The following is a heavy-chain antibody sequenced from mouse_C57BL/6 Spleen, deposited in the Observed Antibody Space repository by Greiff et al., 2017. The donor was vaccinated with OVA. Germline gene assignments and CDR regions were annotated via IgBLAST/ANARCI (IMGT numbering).Heavy chain of an antibody. CDR3: ARLITPYFEY. J-gene: IGHJ2*01. D-gene: IGHD2-4*01. CDR2: IDPSDSYT. V-gene: IGHV1-69*01. CDR1: GYTFTSYW. Sequence: VQLQQPGAELVMPGASVKLSCKASGYTFTSYWMHWVKQRPGPGLEWIGEIDPSDSYTNYNQKFKGKSTLTVDKSSSTAYLQLSSLTSEDSAVYYCARLITPYFEYWGQGTTLPVSS.